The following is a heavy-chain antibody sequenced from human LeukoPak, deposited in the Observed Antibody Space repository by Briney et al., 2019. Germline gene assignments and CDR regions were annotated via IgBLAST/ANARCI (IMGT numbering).Heavy chain of an antibody. Sequence: PGGSLRLSCAASGFTFSSYSMNWVRQAPGKGLEWVSSISSSSSYIYYADSEKGRFTISRDNAKNSLYLQMNSLRAEDTAVYYCARDGGPRGPLHLDYWGQGTLVTVSS. V-gene: IGHV3-21*01. CDR2: ISSSSSYI. CDR1: GFTFSSYS. D-gene: IGHD2-15*01. J-gene: IGHJ4*02. CDR3: ARDGGPRGPLHLDY.